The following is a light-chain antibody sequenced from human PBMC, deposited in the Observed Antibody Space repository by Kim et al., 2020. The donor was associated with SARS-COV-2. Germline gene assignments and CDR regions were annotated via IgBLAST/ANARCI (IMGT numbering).Light chain of an antibody. CDR1: AESVTSDSS. Sequence: GRTVTLACSASAESVTSDSSPSWCKHTPGQAPRSFIYSTSDILSWLLARLVGSLRGGKAALTLGGVQPEDVAEYVCFIYDGGVHVFGTGTKVTVL. J-gene: IGLJ1*01. CDR2: STS. V-gene: IGLV7-43*01. CDR3: FIYDGGVHV.